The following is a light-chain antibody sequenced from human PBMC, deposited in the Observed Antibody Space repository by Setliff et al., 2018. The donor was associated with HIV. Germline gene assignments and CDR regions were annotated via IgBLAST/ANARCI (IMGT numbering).Light chain of an antibody. Sequence: QSALTQPASVSGSPGQSITISCTGTSSNVGTYDLVSWYQQYPGKAPQLIIYEVGKRPSGVSNRFSGSKSGNTASLTVSGLQPEDEADYYCSSYTGSTVIFGGGTKVTV. CDR3: SSYTGSTVI. V-gene: IGLV2-14*02. CDR2: EVG. CDR1: SSNVGTYDL. J-gene: IGLJ2*01.